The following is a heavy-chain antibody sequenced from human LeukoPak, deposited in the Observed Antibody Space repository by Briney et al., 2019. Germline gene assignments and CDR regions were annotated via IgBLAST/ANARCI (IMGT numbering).Heavy chain of an antibody. CDR1: GFSFTNAW. J-gene: IGHJ4*02. CDR3: ARDLDNSGWYVFDY. CDR2: IYYSGST. V-gene: IGHV4-59*01. Sequence: GSLRLSSAASGFSFTNAWMSWVRQPPGKGLEWIGYIYYSGSTNSSPSLKSRVIISVDTSNNQFSLKLRSVTAADTAVYYCARDLDNSGWYVFDYWGQGNLVTVSS. D-gene: IGHD6-19*01.